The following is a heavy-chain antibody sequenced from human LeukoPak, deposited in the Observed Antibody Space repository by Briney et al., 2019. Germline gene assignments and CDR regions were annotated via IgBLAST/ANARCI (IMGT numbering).Heavy chain of an antibody. CDR2: IYYTGST. CDR3: ARAFSSGWYPYSIGGLWFDY. CDR1: GGSISSYY. J-gene: IGHJ4*02. D-gene: IGHD6-19*01. Sequence: SETLSLTCTVSGGSISSYYWSWIRQPPGKGLEWTGNIYYTGSTNYNPSLKSRVTISVDTSKNQFSLKLNSVTAADTAVYYCARAFSSGWYPYSIGGLWFDYWGQGTLVTVSS. V-gene: IGHV4-59*01.